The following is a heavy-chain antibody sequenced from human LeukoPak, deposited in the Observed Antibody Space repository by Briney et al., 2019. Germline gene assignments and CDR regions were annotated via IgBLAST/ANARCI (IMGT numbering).Heavy chain of an antibody. Sequence: SETLSLTCTVSGGSISSSSYYWGWIRQPPGKGLEWIGSIYYSGSTYYNPSLKSRVTISVDTSKNQFSLKLSSVTAADTAVYYCARDLVASGSYYHYMDVWGKGTTVTVSS. CDR1: GGSISSSSYY. CDR2: IYYSGST. D-gene: IGHD1-26*01. J-gene: IGHJ6*03. V-gene: IGHV4-39*07. CDR3: ARDLVASGSYYHYMDV.